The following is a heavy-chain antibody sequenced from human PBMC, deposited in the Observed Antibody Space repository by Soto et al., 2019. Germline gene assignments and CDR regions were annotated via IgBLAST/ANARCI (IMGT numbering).Heavy chain of an antibody. D-gene: IGHD1-26*01. V-gene: IGHV3-23*01. CDR1: GFTFSSYA. J-gene: IGHJ3*02. CDR3: AKYRGSGSYGVNAFDI. CDR2: ISGSGDNT. Sequence: EVQLLESGGGLVQPGGSLRLSCAASGFTFSSYAMSWVRPAPGTGLEWGSAISGSGDNTYYAASVKGRFTISRDNSKNTLYLQMNSLSAEDTAVFYCAKYRGSGSYGVNAFDIWGHGAMVTLSS.